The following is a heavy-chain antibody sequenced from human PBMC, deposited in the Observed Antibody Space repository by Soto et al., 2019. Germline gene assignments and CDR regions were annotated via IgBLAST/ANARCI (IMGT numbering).Heavy chain of an antibody. J-gene: IGHJ3*02. Sequence: PGGSLRLSCAASGGTFSSYWMSWVRQAPGKGLEWVANIKQDGSEKYYVDSVKGWVTMTRDTSISTAYMELSRLRSDDTAVYYCARGGDIVVVVAASIGAFDIWGQGTMVTVSS. V-gene: IGHV3-7*03. D-gene: IGHD2-15*01. CDR1: GGTFSSYW. CDR3: ARGGDIVVVVAASIGAFDI. CDR2: IKQDGSEK.